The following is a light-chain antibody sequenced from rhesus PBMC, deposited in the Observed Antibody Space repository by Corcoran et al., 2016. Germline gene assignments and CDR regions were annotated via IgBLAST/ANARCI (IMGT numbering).Light chain of an antibody. Sequence: DIQMTQSPSALSASVGDRVTISCRASQNIYTNLAWYQQKPGKAPRLLIYGASSLQIGIPSRFSGSGSGTDVPLTISSLQPEDSATYYCQHYYDNPWTFGHGTKVEIK. V-gene: IGKV1S12*01. CDR3: QHYYDNPWT. CDR2: GAS. J-gene: IGKJ1*01. CDR1: QNIYTN.